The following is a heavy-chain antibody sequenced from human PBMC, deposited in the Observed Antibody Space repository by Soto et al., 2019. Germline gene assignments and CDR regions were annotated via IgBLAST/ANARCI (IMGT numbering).Heavy chain of an antibody. Sequence: PSETLSLTCTVSGDSISSGDFYWNWIRQPPGKGLEYIGYIYYTGSTYYNQSLKSRVTISLDTSKNQFSLKLSSVTAADTAVYYCARAPRGFGVVITYYFDFWGQGTLVTVSS. CDR1: GDSISSGDFY. J-gene: IGHJ4*02. V-gene: IGHV4-30-4*01. CDR2: IYYTGST. CDR3: ARAPRGFGVVITYYFDF. D-gene: IGHD3-3*01.